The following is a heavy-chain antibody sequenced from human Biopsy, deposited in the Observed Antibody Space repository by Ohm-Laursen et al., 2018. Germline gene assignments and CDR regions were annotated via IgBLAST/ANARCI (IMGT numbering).Heavy chain of an antibody. Sequence: VSVKVSCKVSGYTLVELSMHWVRQAPGKGLEWMGMSDPEDGQTIYAQNFQGRLTMTDDTSTDTAYMELSSLRSDDTAVYFCATDMGGREIPNYYAFDLWGQGTKVTVSS. V-gene: IGHV1-24*01. D-gene: IGHD3-22*01. CDR2: SDPEDGQT. CDR3: ATDMGGREIPNYYAFDL. CDR1: GYTLVELS. J-gene: IGHJ3*01.